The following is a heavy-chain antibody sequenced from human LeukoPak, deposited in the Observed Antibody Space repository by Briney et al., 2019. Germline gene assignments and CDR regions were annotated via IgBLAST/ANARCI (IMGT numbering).Heavy chain of an antibody. V-gene: IGHV3-23*01. J-gene: IGHJ4*02. CDR2: ISGSGGST. CDR3: AKVGSITMIVVVHFDY. CDR1: GFTFSSYA. D-gene: IGHD3-22*01. Sequence: PGGSLRLSCAASGFTFSSYAMSWVRQAPGKGLEWVSAISGSGGSTYYADSVKGRFSISRDNSENTLYLQMNSLRAEDTAVYYCAKVGSITMIVVVHFDYWGQGTLVTVSS.